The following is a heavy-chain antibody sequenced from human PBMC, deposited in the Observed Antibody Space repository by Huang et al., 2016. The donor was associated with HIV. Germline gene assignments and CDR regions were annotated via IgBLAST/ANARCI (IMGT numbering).Heavy chain of an antibody. Sequence: EVQLVESGGGLVQPGGSLRLSCAASGFIFSNFSMNWVRQTPGKGLGWVSYIRASGATIYDAASGKGRFTVSRDDAKKSLYLQLNSLRDEDTAVYYCARDLRGYDSTFDFYYYYGMDVWGQGTTVTVSS. CDR1: GFIFSNFS. J-gene: IGHJ6*02. CDR2: IRASGATI. CDR3: ARDLRGYDSTFDFYYYYGMDV. V-gene: IGHV3-48*02. D-gene: IGHD3-22*01.